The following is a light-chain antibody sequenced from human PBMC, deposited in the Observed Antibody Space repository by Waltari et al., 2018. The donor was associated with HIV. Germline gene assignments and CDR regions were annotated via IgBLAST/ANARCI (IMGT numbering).Light chain of an antibody. Sequence: DIQMTQSPSSLSAAVGDRVTITCRASQTVTTSLNWYQQKPGRAPDLLIYDASTLQSGVPSRFSGSGSGTDFTLTIRGLQLEDFATYYCQQSSTIPFTFGPGTIVD. CDR3: QQSSTIPFT. CDR1: QTVTTS. J-gene: IGKJ3*01. V-gene: IGKV1-39*01. CDR2: DAS.